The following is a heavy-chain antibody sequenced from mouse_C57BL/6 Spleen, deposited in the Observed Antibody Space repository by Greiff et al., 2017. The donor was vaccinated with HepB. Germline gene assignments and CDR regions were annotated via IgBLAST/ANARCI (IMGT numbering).Heavy chain of an antibody. J-gene: IGHJ2*01. V-gene: IGHV14-4*01. Sequence: VQLQQSGAELVRPGASVKLSCTASGFNIKDDYMHWVKQRPEQGLEWIGWIDPENGDTEYASKFQGKATITADTSSNTAYLQLSSLTSEDTAVYYCTLGYGSKNYWGQGTTLTVSS. CDR3: TLGYGSKNY. D-gene: IGHD1-1*01. CDR1: GFNIKDDY. CDR2: IDPENGDT.